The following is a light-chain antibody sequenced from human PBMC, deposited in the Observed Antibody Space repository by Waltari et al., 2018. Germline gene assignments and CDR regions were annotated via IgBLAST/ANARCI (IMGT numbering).Light chain of an antibody. CDR3: QALGTGAWV. Sequence: SYELTQPPSVSVSPGQTASITCSGDILGNKCASWYQQKPGQSPLLVIYQDTKRPSGIPERFSGSKSGNAATLTISGTQAMDEADYYCQALGTGAWVFGGGTKLTVL. CDR2: QDT. J-gene: IGLJ3*02. CDR1: ILGNKC. V-gene: IGLV3-1*01.